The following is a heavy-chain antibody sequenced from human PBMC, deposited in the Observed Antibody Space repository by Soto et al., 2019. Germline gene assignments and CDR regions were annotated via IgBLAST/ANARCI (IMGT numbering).Heavy chain of an antibody. CDR3: ARGLITGSHYSGGWYYFDS. D-gene: IGHD6-19*01. CDR2: INHSGSA. J-gene: IGHJ4*02. V-gene: IGHV4-34*01. CDR1: GESFRGYI. Sequence: PSETQSLTCTVYGESFRGYIWTWIRQTPGKGLQWIGQINHSGSAYYNPSLKSRVTISQHTSNSQFSLELSSVTAADTAVYFCARGLITGSHYSGGWYYFDSWGQGTLVTVSS.